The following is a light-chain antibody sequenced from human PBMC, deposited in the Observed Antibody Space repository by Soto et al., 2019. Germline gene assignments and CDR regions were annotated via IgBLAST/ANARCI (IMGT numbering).Light chain of an antibody. J-gene: IGKJ3*01. Sequence: EIVLTQSPATLSVSPGERATLSCRASQSVSSNLAWHRQRPGQAPRLRIYGASTRATGVPARFSGGGSGTEFTLTISSLQSEDFAVYYCQQYNNWPITFGPGTKVDIK. V-gene: IGKV3D-15*01. CDR3: QQYNNWPIT. CDR2: GAS. CDR1: QSVSSN.